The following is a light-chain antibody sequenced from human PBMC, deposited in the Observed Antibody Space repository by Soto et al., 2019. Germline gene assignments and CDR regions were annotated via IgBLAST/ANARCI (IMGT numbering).Light chain of an antibody. CDR3: QQTNSFPPT. CDR1: QGVSSW. J-gene: IGKJ1*01. V-gene: IGKV1-12*01. CDR2: AAS. Sequence: DLQMTQSPSSVSASVGDRVSITCRASQGVSSWVAWYQQKPGKAPKLLIFAASNLQSGVPSRFSGSGSGTDFTLTIISLQPEDFATYFCQQTNSFPPTFGQGTKVEVK.